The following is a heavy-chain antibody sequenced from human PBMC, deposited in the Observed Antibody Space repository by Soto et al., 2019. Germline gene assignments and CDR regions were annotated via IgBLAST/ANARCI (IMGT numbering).Heavy chain of an antibody. D-gene: IGHD3-3*01. J-gene: IGHJ4*02. CDR2: ISGSGGST. V-gene: IGHV3-23*01. CDR3: ARAFYYDFWTFDY. CDR1: GFPFSSYA. Sequence: GGSLRLSCAASGFPFSSYAMSWVRQAPGKGLEWVSAISGSGGSTYYADSVKGRFTISRDNSKNTLSLQMNSLRAEDTAVYYCARAFYYDFWTFDYWGQGTLVTVSS.